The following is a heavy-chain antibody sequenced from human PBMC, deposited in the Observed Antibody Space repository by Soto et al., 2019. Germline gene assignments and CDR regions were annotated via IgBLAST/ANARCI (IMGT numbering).Heavy chain of an antibody. V-gene: IGHV2-5*02. Sequence: QITLKESGPTLVKPTQTLTLTCTFSGFTLTTSGVGVGWIRQPPGKALEWLALIYWDDNKRYRPSLKSRLTMTKDTSKNQVVPTRTNQSRVDTATYYCAQAYISSLYGNNWFDPWGHEILVTASS. J-gene: IGHJ5*02. D-gene: IGHD6-13*01. CDR2: IYWDDNK. CDR1: GFTLTTSGVG. CDR3: AQAYISSLYGNNWFDP.